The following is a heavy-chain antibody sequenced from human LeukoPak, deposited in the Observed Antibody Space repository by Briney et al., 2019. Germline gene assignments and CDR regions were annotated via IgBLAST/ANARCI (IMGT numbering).Heavy chain of an antibody. V-gene: IGHV3-30-3*01. CDR2: VSYDGSNK. D-gene: IGHD3-3*01. Sequence: GGSLRLSCAASGFTFSSYAMHWVRQAPGKGLEWVAVVSYDGSNKYYADSVKGRFTISRDNSKNTLYLQMNSLRAEDTAVYYCARGSGLSRFLERSLVDYWGQGTLVTVSS. CDR3: ARGSGLSRFLERSLVDY. J-gene: IGHJ4*02. CDR1: GFTFSSYA.